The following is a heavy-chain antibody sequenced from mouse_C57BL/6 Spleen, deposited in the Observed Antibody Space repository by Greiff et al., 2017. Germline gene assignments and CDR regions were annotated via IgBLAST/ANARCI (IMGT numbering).Heavy chain of an antibody. J-gene: IGHJ2*01. CDR1: GYSITSGYY. Sequence: DVQLQESGPGLVKPSQSLSLTCSVTGYSITSGYYWNWIRQFPGNKLEWMGYISYDGSNNYNPSLKNRISITRDTSKNQFFLKLNSVTTEDTATYYCAREGYDGYYEDYWGQGTTLTVSS. D-gene: IGHD2-3*01. CDR2: ISYDGSN. CDR3: AREGYDGYYEDY. V-gene: IGHV3-6*01.